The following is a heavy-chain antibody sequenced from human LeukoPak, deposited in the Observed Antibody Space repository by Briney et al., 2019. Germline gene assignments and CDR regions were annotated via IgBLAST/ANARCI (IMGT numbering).Heavy chain of an antibody. CDR1: GVSISSYY. CDR3: ARYNWNGGAFDI. D-gene: IGHD1-1*01. CDR2: IYYIGST. J-gene: IGHJ3*02. V-gene: IGHV4-59*01. Sequence: NPSETLSLTCTVSGVSISSYYWSWIRQPPGKGLEWIGYIYYIGSTNYNPSLKSRVTISVDTSKNQFSLKLSSVPAADTAVYYCARYNWNGGAFDIWGQGTMVTVSS.